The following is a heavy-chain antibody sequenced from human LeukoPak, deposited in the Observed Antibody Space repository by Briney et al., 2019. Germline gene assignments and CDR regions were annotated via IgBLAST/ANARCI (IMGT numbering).Heavy chain of an antibody. J-gene: IGHJ6*02. D-gene: IGHD4-17*01. CDR1: GGSISSYY. V-gene: IGHV4-4*07. CDR3: ARDGDSANYYYYGMDV. CDR2: IYTSGST. Sequence: SETLSLTCTVSGGSISSYYWSWIRQPAGKGLEWIGRIYTSGSTNYNPSLKSRVTMSVDTSKNQFSLKLSSVTAADTAVYYCARDGDSANYYYYGMDVWGQGTTVTVSS.